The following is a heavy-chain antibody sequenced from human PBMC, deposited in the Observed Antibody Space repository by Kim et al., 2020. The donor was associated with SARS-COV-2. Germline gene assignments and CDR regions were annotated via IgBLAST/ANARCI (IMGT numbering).Heavy chain of an antibody. CDR1: GFTFSDYY. CDR3: ARDVGGWYDYVWGSYRLGPFDY. V-gene: IGHV3-11*06. J-gene: IGHJ4*02. Sequence: GGSLRLSCAASGFTFSDYYMSWIRQAPGKGLEWVSYISSSSSYTNYADSVKGRFTISRDNAKNSLYLQMNSLRAEDTAVYYCARDVGGWYDYVWGSYRLGPFDYWGQGTLVTVSS. D-gene: IGHD3-16*02. CDR2: ISSSSSYT.